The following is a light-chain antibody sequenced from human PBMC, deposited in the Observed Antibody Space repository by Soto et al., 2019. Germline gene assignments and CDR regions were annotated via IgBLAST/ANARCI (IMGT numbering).Light chain of an antibody. CDR1: QSVNNNY. J-gene: IGKJ1*01. CDR2: GAS. V-gene: IGKV3-20*01. CDR3: QQYGDTWWT. Sequence: EVVLTQSPGTLSLSPGERATLSCRASQSVNNNYLAWYQQKPGQAPRLLIYGASSRATGIPDRISGSGSGTHFTLPISRLEPEDFPLYYSQQYGDTWWTFGQGTKVQIK.